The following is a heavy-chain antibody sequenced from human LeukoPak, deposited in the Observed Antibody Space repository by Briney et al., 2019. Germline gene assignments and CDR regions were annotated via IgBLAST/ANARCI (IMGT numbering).Heavy chain of an antibody. J-gene: IGHJ3*02. D-gene: IGHD6-19*01. Sequence: PGGSLRLSCAASGFTVSSNYMSWVRQAPGKGLEWVSAISGSGGSTYYADSVKGRFTISRDNSKNTLYLQMNSLRAEDTAVYYCAKRSQQWLEDAFDIWGQGTMVTVSS. CDR3: AKRSQQWLEDAFDI. V-gene: IGHV3-23*01. CDR1: GFTVSSNY. CDR2: ISGSGGST.